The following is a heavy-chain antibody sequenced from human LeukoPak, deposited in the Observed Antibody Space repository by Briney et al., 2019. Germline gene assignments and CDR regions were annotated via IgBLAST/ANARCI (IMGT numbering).Heavy chain of an antibody. Sequence: TSETLSLTCTVSGASIRSYHWGWIRQPAGKGLEWIGRFQTNGNTNSHPSLKSRVAMSVDASNNQFALRLSSVTAADTAVYYCGSSEVGRTTSGTHDFWGQGTLVTVSA. CDR2: FQTNGNT. V-gene: IGHV4-4*07. J-gene: IGHJ4*02. CDR1: GASIRSYH. D-gene: IGHD1-14*01. CDR3: GSSEVGRTTSGTHDF.